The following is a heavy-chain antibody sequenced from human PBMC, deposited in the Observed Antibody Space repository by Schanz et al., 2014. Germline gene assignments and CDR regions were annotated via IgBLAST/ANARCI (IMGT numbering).Heavy chain of an antibody. CDR3: AKVDRTRYYAMDV. D-gene: IGHD3-9*01. CDR2: INPSGGST. J-gene: IGHJ6*02. Sequence: QVHLEQSGPEVKKPGASVKVSCEASGYTFTSYYMHWVRQAPGQGLEWMGIINPSGGSTSYAQKFQGRVTMTRDTSTSTVYMELSSLRSEDTAVYYCAKVDRTRYYAMDVWGQGTTVTVSS. V-gene: IGHV1-46*01. CDR1: GYTFTSYY.